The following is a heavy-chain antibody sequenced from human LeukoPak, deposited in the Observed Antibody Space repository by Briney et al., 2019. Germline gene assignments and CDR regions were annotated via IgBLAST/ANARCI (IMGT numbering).Heavy chain of an antibody. CDR2: IYYSGST. Sequence: PSETLSLTCTVSGGSISSSSYYWGWIRQPPGKGLEWIGSIYYSGSTYYNPSLKSRVTISVDTSKNQFSLKLSSVTAADTAAYYCARTYYSSSYDYWGQGTLVTVSS. J-gene: IGHJ4*02. CDR1: GGSISSSSYY. D-gene: IGHD6-6*01. CDR3: ARTYYSSSYDY. V-gene: IGHV4-39*07.